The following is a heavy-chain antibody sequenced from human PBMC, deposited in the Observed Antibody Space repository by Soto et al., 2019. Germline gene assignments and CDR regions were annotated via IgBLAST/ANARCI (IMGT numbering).Heavy chain of an antibody. CDR3: ARRGPGTYFDY. J-gene: IGHJ4*02. D-gene: IGHD6-13*01. V-gene: IGHV3-23*01. Sequence: EVQLLESGGGLVQPGGSLRLSCAASGFTFSSSAMNWVRQAPGKGLEWVSVISGSGGSTYYADSVKGRFTISRDNSKNTLYLQMNSLRAEDTAVYYCARRGPGTYFDYWGQGTLVTVSS. CDR1: GFTFSSSA. CDR2: ISGSGGST.